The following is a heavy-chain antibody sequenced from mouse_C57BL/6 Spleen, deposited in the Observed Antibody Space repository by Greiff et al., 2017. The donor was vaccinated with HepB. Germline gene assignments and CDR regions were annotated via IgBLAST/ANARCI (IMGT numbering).Heavy chain of an antibody. J-gene: IGHJ3*01. V-gene: IGHV1-53*01. D-gene: IGHD1-1*01. CDR1: GYTFTSYW. CDR3: ARSPYYGSSFAY. CDR2: INPSNGGT. Sequence: VQRVESGTELVKPGASVKLSCKASGYTFTSYWMHWVKQRPGQGLEWIGNINPSNGGTNYNEKFKSKATLTVDKSSSTAYMQLSSLTSEDSAVYYCARSPYYGSSFAYWGQGTLVTVSA.